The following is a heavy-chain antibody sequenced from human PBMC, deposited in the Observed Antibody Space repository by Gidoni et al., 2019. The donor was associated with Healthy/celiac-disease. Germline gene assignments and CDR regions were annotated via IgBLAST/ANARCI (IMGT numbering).Heavy chain of an antibody. CDR1: GFAFSSYA. J-gene: IGHJ3*02. Sequence: QVQLVEAGGGVVQPGRSLRLAWAAAGFAFSSYAMHWVRQAPGKGLEWVAVISYDGSNKYYADSVKGRFTISRDNSKNTLYLQMNSLRAEDTAVYYCASLAVAGTAEAFDIWGQGTMVTVSS. D-gene: IGHD6-19*01. V-gene: IGHV3-30-3*01. CDR3: ASLAVAGTAEAFDI. CDR2: ISYDGSNK.